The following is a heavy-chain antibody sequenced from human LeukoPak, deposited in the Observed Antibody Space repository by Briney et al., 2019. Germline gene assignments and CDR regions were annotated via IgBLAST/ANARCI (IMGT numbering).Heavy chain of an antibody. D-gene: IGHD2-2*01. CDR2: ISAYNGNT. V-gene: IGHV1-18*01. J-gene: IGHJ4*02. CDR3: ARDLSTSTSTDY. Sequence: ASVKVSCKASGGTFGSYAISWVRQAPGQGLEWMGWISAYNGNTNYAQKLQGRVTMTTDTSTSTAYMELRSLRSDDTAVYYCARDLSTSTSTDYWGQGTLVTVSS. CDR1: GGTFGSYA.